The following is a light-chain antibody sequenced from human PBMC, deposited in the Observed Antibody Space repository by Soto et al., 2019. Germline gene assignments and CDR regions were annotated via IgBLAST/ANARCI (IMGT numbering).Light chain of an antibody. CDR3: QQYGSSPPYT. CDR2: GAS. J-gene: IGKJ2*01. Sequence: EIVLTQSPGTLSLSPGERATLSCRASQSVSSTYLAWYQQKPGQAPRLLIYGASSRATGIPDRFSGSGSGTDFTLTISRLEPEEFAVYYCQQYGSSPPYTFGQGTKLDI. V-gene: IGKV3-20*01. CDR1: QSVSSTY.